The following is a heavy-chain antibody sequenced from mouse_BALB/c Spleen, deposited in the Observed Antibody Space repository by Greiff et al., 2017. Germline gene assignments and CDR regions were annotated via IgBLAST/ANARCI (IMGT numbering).Heavy chain of an antibody. CDR2: ISTYYGDA. CDR1: GYTFTDYA. D-gene: IGHD2-14*01. CDR3: ARKTRGYEDAMDY. Sequence: VQLQQSGAELVRPGVSVKISCKGSGYTFTDYAMHWVKQSHAKSLEWIGVISTYYGDANYNQKFKGKATKTVDKSSSTAYMELARLTSEDSAIYYCARKTRGYEDAMDYWGQGTSVTVSS. V-gene: IGHV1S137*01. J-gene: IGHJ4*01.